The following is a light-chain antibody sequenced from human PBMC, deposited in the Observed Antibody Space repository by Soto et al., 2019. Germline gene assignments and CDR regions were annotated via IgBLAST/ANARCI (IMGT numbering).Light chain of an antibody. CDR3: QQSYNTPRT. CDR2: SAS. V-gene: IGKV1-39*01. Sequence: DIQMTQSPSSLSASVGDRVTITCRASQSISNTLNWYQQKTGKAPKLLIYSASSFQSGVPSRFSGSGSGTDFSLTISSLQPEDFATYYCQQSYNTPRTFGQGTKLEIK. CDR1: QSISNT. J-gene: IGKJ2*02.